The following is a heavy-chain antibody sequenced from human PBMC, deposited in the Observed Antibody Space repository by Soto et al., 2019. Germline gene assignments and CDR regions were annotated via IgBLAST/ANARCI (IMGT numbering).Heavy chain of an antibody. CDR2: IYSGGST. Sequence: EVQLVESGGDLVQPGGSLRLSCAASGFSVNSDYMTWVRQATGKGLEWVSVIYSGGSTYYTDSVKGRFPISRDNSKSTLYLQMNILRAEDTAVYYCARAPLYGGQAFWGQGTLVTVSS. D-gene: IGHD4-17*01. CDR1: GFSVNSDY. CDR3: ARAPLYGGQAF. V-gene: IGHV3-66*01. J-gene: IGHJ4*02.